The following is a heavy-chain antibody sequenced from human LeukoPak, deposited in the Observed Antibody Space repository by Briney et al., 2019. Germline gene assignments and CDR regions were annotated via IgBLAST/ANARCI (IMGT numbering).Heavy chain of an antibody. V-gene: IGHV3-21*01. J-gene: IGHJ6*03. Sequence: PGGSLRLSCAASGFTFSSHSMNWVRQAPGKGLEWVSSITSSSSFTYYADSVKGRFTISRDNAKNSLYLQMNSLRAEDTAVYYCARDASAGTFYYYYMDVWGKGTTVTVSS. CDR3: ARDASAGTFYYYYMDV. CDR1: GFTFSSHS. CDR2: ITSSSSFT. D-gene: IGHD1-7*01.